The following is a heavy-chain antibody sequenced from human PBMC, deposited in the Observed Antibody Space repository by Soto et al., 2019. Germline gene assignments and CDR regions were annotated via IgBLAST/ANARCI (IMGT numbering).Heavy chain of an antibody. D-gene: IGHD2-15*01. V-gene: IGHV1-2*02. CDR1: GYTFTGYY. CDR3: ARDSKQLKWCGVPNAFDI. J-gene: IGHJ3*02. Sequence: GASVKVSCKASGYTFTGYYMHWVRQAPGQGLEWMGWINPNSGGTNYPQKFQGRVTMTRDTSISTAYMELSRLRSDDTAVYYCARDSKQLKWCGVPNAFDIWGQGTMVTVSS. CDR2: INPNSGGT.